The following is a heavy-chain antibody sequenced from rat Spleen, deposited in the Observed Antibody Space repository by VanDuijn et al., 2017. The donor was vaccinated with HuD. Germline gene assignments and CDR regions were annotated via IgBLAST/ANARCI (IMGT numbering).Heavy chain of an antibody. J-gene: IGHJ2*01. V-gene: IGHV5-7*01. CDR3: ARLSYYYDGYFDY. D-gene: IGHD1-12*03. CDR2: IIYDGSSI. Sequence: EVQLVESGGGLVQPGRSLKLSCAASGFTFSDYNMAWVRQAPKKGLEWVATIIYDGSSIYYRDSVKGRFTISRDDAKRTLFLQMDSLRSEDTATYYCARLSYYYDGYFDYWGQGVMVTVSS. CDR1: GFTFSDYN.